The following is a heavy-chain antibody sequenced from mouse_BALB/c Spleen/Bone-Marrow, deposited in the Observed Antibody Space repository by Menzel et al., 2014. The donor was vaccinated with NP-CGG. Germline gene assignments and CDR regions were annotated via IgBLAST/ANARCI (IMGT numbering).Heavy chain of an antibody. V-gene: IGHV1-63*01. Sequence: VKLQESGAELVRPGTSVKISCKASGYAFTNYWLGWVKQRPGHGLEWIGDIYPGTGNTYYNEKFKGKATLTADTSSSTAYMEFRRLTSEDSDVYFCARLRGCSQAWFAYWGQGTLVTVSA. J-gene: IGHJ3*01. CDR2: IYPGTGNT. CDR1: GYAFTNYW. CDR3: ARLRGCSQAWFAY. D-gene: IGHD1-1*01.